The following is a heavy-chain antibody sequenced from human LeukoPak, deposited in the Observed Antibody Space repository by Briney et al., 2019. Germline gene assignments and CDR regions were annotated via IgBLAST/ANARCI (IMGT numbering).Heavy chain of an antibody. CDR1: GFTFSNYA. J-gene: IGHJ4*02. CDR2: ISGGGGST. V-gene: IGHV3-23*01. CDR3: AKSTDYYYDGSGYNDY. D-gene: IGHD3-22*01. Sequence: GGSLRLSCAASGFTFSNYAMNWVRQAPGKGLEWVSAISGGGGSTYYADSVKGRFTVSRDYPKNTLYLPMNSLRAEDTAVYYCAKSTDYYYDGSGYNDYWGQGTLVTVSS.